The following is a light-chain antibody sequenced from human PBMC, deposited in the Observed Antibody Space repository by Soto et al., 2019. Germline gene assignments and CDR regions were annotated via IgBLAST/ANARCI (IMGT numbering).Light chain of an antibody. J-gene: IGLJ1*01. CDR2: AVT. CDR1: SDGIGYYNY. CDR3: SSYTTIGSLC. Sequence: QSVLTQPASVSGSPGQSITISCTGTSDGIGYYNYVSWYQHHPGKAPKLIIYAVTNRPSGVSTRFSGSKSANTASLTISGLQADDEADYYCSSYTTIGSLCFGAGTKAPS. V-gene: IGLV2-14*01.